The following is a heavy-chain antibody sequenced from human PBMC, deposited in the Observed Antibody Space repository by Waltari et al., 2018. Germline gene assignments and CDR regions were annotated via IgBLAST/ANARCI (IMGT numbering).Heavy chain of an antibody. Sequence: QVQLVQSGAEVKKPGASVKVSCRASGYTFTNSAIHWLRQAPGQSLEWMGRINEGNGNTIYSQKFQGRITITRDTSSGTAYMELTSLRSEDTAVYYCARDLPYYDFLSGVGGGYFDPWGQGTLVTVSS. CDR1: GYTFTNSA. CDR2: INEGNGNT. V-gene: IGHV1-3*01. J-gene: IGHJ5*02. D-gene: IGHD3-3*01. CDR3: ARDLPYYDFLSGVGGGYFDP.